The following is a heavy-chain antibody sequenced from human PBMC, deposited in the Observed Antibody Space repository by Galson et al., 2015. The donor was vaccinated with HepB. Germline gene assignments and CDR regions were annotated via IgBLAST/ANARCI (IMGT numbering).Heavy chain of an antibody. CDR2: IKQDGSEK. D-gene: IGHD5-24*01. J-gene: IGHJ4*02. CDR3: AREGVRDGYNEKRFDY. Sequence: SLRLSCAASGFTFSSYWMSWVRQAPGKGLEWVANIKQDGSEKYYVDSVKGRFTISRDYAKNSLYLQMNSLRAEDTAVYYCAREGVRDGYNEKRFDYWGQGTLVTVSS. CDR1: GFTFSSYW. V-gene: IGHV3-7*03.